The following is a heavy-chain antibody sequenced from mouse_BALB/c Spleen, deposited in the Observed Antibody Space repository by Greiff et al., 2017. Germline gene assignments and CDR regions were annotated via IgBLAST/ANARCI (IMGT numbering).Heavy chain of an antibody. Sequence: VQLQQSGPGLVKPSQSLSLTCTVTGYSITSDYAWNWIRQFPGNKLEWMGYISYSGSTSYNPSLKSRISITRDTSKNQFFLQLNSVTTEDTATYYCARGYRYDDGDWYFDVWGAGTTVTVSS. CDR2: ISYSGST. V-gene: IGHV3-2*02. CDR1: GYSITSDYA. J-gene: IGHJ1*01. CDR3: ARGYRYDDGDWYFDV. D-gene: IGHD2-14*01.